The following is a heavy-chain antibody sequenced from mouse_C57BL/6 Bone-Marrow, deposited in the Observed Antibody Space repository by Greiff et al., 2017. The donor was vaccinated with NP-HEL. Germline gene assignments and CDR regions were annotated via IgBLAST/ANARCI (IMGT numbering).Heavy chain of an antibody. CDR3: ARSTPYYSNYFDY. J-gene: IGHJ2*01. CDR1: GFTFSDYG. Sequence: EVQGVESGGGLVKPGGSLKLSCAASGFTFSDYGMHWVRQAPEKGLEWVAYISSGSSTIYYADTVKGRFTISRDNAKNTLFLQMTSLRSEDTAMYYCARSTPYYSNYFDYWGQGTTLTVSS. CDR2: ISSGSSTI. V-gene: IGHV5-17*01. D-gene: IGHD2-5*01.